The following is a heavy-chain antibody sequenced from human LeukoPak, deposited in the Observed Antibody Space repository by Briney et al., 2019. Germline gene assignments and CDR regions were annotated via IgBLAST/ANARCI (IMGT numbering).Heavy chain of an antibody. CDR1: GYTFTSYY. D-gene: IGHD3-10*01. CDR2: INPNSGGT. J-gene: IGHJ4*02. Sequence: ASVKVSFKATGYTFTSYYMHWVRQAPGQGSGWMGWINPNSGGTNYAQKFQGRVTMTRDTSISTAYMELSRLRSDDTAVYYCARVGFGELFIDYWGQGTLVTVSS. CDR3: ARVGFGELFIDY. V-gene: IGHV1-2*02.